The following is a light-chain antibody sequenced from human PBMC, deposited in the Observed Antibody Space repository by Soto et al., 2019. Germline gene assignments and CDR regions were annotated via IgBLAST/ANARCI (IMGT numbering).Light chain of an antibody. CDR3: AAWDDSLNGPV. CDR2: NTY. V-gene: IGLV1-44*01. CDR1: SSNLGSNS. J-gene: IGLJ3*02. Sequence: QSVLTQPPSASGTPGQRVIISCSGSSSNLGSNSGNWYQQLPGTAPKLLIYNTYQRPLGVPDRFSGSKSGTSASLAISGLQSEDEGDYYCAAWDDSLNGPVFGGATKLTVL.